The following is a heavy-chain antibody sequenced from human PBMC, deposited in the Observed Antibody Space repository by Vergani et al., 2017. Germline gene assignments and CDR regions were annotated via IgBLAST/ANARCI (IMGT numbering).Heavy chain of an antibody. CDR3: STSAEYCSSTSCYGVYFDY. J-gene: IGHJ4*02. D-gene: IGHD2-2*01. V-gene: IGHV4-34*01. CDR1: GGSFSGYY. Sequence: QVQLQQWGAGLLKPSETLSLTCAVYGGSFSGYYWSWIRQPPGKGLEWIGEINHIGSTNYNPPLKSRVTISVDTSKNQFSLKLSSVTAADTAVYYCSTSAEYCSSTSCYGVYFDYWGQGTLVTVSS. CDR2: INHIGST.